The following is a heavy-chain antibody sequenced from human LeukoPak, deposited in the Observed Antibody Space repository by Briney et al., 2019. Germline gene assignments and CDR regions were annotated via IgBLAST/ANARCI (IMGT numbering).Heavy chain of an antibody. J-gene: IGHJ4*02. CDR1: GFTFSSYA. V-gene: IGHV3-30*04. Sequence: GGSLRLSCAASGFTFSSYAMHWVRQAPGKGLEWVAVISYDGSNKYYADSVKGRFTISRDNSKNTLYLQMNSLRAEDTAVYYCANDILTGYPVVYWGQGTLVTVSS. CDR3: ANDILTGYPVVY. CDR2: ISYDGSNK. D-gene: IGHD3-9*01.